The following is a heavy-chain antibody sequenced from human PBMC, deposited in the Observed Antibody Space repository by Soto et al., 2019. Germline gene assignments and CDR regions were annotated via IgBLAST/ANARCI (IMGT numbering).Heavy chain of an antibody. CDR2: VYYSGRT. CDR1: GDSISSSTSY. CDR3: ARHLAVATDRSIDY. D-gene: IGHD6-19*01. J-gene: IGHJ4*02. Sequence: QLQLQESGPGLVKPSETLSLTCTVSGDSISSSTSYWSWIRQPPGKGLEWIGNVYYSGRTSYNPAHKSRVTISVDTSKNQFSVKLDSVTAADTAVYFCARHLAVATDRSIDYWGQGTLVTVSS. V-gene: IGHV4-39*01.